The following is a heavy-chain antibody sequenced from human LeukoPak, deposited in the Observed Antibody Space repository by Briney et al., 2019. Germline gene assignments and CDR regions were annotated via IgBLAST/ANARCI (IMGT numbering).Heavy chain of an antibody. CDR2: FDPEDGET. CDR1: GYTLTELS. V-gene: IGHV1-24*01. CDR3: ATGSDSSGYNWFDP. J-gene: IGHJ5*02. Sequence: ASVKVSCKVSGYTLTELSMHWVRQAPGKGLEWMGGFDPEDGETIYAQKFQGRVTMTEDTSTDTAYMELSSLRSEDAAVYYCATGSDSSGYNWFDPWGQGTLVTVSS. D-gene: IGHD3-22*01.